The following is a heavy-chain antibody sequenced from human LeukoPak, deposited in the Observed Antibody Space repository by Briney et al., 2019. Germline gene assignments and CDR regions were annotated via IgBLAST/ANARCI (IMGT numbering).Heavy chain of an antibody. Sequence: SETLSLTCAVYGGSFSGYYWSWIRQPPGKGLEWIGEINHRGSTNYNPSLKSRVTISVDTSKNQFSLKLSSVTAADTAVYYCARGYDFWSGYYRDAFDIWGQGTMVTVSS. CDR1: GGSFSGYY. CDR3: ARGYDFWSGYYRDAFDI. J-gene: IGHJ3*02. D-gene: IGHD3-3*01. V-gene: IGHV4-34*01. CDR2: INHRGST.